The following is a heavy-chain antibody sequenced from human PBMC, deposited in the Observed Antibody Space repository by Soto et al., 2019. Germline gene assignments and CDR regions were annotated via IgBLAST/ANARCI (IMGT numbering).Heavy chain of an antibody. CDR2: IYYSGST. V-gene: IGHV4-59*01. CDR1: GGSISSYY. Sequence: QVQLQESGPGLVKPSETLSLTCTVSGGSISSYYWSWIRQPPGKGLEWIGYIYYSGSTNYNPSLKSRVTISVDTSKNQFSPKLSSVTAADTAVYYCARDLGAAAAGGAGGMDVWGQGTTVTVSS. D-gene: IGHD6-13*01. J-gene: IGHJ6*02. CDR3: ARDLGAAAAGGAGGMDV.